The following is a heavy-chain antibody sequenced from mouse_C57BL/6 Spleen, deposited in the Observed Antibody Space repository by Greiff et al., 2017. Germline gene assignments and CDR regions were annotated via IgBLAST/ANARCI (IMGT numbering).Heavy chain of an antibody. Sequence: VKLMESGAELAKPGASVKLSCKASGYTFTSYWMHWVKQRPGQGLEWIGYINPSSGYTKYNQKFKDKATLTADKSSSTAYMQLSSLTYEDSAVXYCARYDYEEGWAMDYWGQGTSVTVSS. CDR1: GYTFTSYW. J-gene: IGHJ4*01. CDR2: INPSSGYT. V-gene: IGHV1-7*01. D-gene: IGHD2-4*01. CDR3: ARYDYEEGWAMDY.